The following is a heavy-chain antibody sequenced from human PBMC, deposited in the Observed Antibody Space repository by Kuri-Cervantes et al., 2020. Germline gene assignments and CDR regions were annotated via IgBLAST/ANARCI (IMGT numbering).Heavy chain of an antibody. D-gene: IGHD3-10*01. CDR1: GFTFSSYA. V-gene: IGHV3-23*01. CDR2: ISGSGGST. J-gene: IGHJ6*02. Sequence: GESLKISCAAPGFTFSSYAMSWVRQAPGKGLEWVSAISGSGGSTYHADSVKGRFTISRDNSKNTLYLKKNSMRAEDTAVYYCAIIWFGELEIMDVWGQGTTVTVSS. CDR3: AIIWFGELEIMDV.